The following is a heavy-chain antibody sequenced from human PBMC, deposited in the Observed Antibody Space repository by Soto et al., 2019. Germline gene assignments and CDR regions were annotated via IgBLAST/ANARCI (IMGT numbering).Heavy chain of an antibody. J-gene: IGHJ5*02. D-gene: IGHD3-22*01. Sequence: ASVQVSCKASGYTFTSYGISWVRQAPGQGLEWMGWISAYNGNTNYAQKLQGRVTMTTDTSTSTAYMELRSLRSDDTAVYYCARAPIVVVNVRWFDPWGQGTLVTVSS. CDR1: GYTFTSYG. CDR3: ARAPIVVVNVRWFDP. V-gene: IGHV1-18*04. CDR2: ISAYNGNT.